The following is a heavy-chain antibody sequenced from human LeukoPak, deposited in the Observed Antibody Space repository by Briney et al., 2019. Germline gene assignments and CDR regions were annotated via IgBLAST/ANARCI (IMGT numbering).Heavy chain of an antibody. V-gene: IGHV4-59*01. Sequence: PSETLSLTCTVSGGSISGYYWSWMRQPPGEGLEWIAYIHSTGITKYNPYLKSRLTISVDMSENQVSLRLASVTAADTAVYYCTRLQDSGLADYWGQGTLVTVSS. CDR1: GGSISGYY. CDR2: IHSTGIT. D-gene: IGHD3-16*01. J-gene: IGHJ4*02. CDR3: TRLQDSGLADY.